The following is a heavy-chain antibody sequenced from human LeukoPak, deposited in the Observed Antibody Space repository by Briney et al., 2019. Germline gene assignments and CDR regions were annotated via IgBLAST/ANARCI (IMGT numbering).Heavy chain of an antibody. V-gene: IGHV3-53*01. CDR2: IFSSGST. D-gene: IGHD3-3*01. Sequence: GGSLRLSCAASGFTVSSSYMTWVRQAPGKGLEWVSVIFSSGSTYYADSVKGRFTISRDNSKNTLYLQMNNLRAEDTAVYYCARAYYDFWSADDAFDIWGQGTIVTVSS. CDR3: ARAYYDFWSADDAFDI. J-gene: IGHJ3*02. CDR1: GFTVSSSY.